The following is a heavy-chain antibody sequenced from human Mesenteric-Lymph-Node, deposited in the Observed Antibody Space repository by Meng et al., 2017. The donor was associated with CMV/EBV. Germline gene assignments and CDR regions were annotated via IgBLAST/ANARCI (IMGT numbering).Heavy chain of an antibody. V-gene: IGHV3-30-3*01. CDR1: GFSFSSYA. Sequence: CAASGFSFSSYAMHWVRQAPGKGLEWVAVISYDGSNKYYADSVRGRFTISRDNSKNTVYLQMNSLRADDTAVHYCAREYELRYFDLWGRGTLVTVSS. CDR3: AREYELRYFDL. D-gene: IGHD1-26*01. CDR2: ISYDGSNK. J-gene: IGHJ2*01.